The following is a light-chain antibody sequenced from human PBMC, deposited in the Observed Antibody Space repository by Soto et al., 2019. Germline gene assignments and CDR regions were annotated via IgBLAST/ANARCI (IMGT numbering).Light chain of an antibody. CDR1: SSNIGDNS. CDR3: AAWDDSLNGYV. Sequence: QSVLTQPPSASGTPGQRVTISCSGSSSNIGDNSVNWYQQLPGTAPKLLIYTNDQRPSGVPDRFSGYKSGTSASLAISGLQSEDEADFYCAAWDDSLNGYVFGTGTKLTVL. CDR2: TND. V-gene: IGLV1-44*01. J-gene: IGLJ1*01.